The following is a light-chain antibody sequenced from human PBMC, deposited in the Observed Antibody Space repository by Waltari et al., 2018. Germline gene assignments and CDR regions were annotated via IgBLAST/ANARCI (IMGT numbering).Light chain of an antibody. Sequence: EIVFTQSPVTLSLSPGERAPLSCRASQSVSSYLAWYQQKPGQAPRLLIYDASNRATGIPARFSGSGSGTDFTLTISSLEPEDFAVYYCQQRSNWPLTFGGGTKVEIK. J-gene: IGKJ4*01. V-gene: IGKV3-11*01. CDR3: QQRSNWPLT. CDR1: QSVSSY. CDR2: DAS.